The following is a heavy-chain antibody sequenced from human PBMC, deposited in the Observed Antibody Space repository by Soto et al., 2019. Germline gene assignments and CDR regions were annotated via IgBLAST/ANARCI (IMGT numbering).Heavy chain of an antibody. D-gene: IGHD6-19*01. Sequence: EVQLVASGGGVVRPGVSLRLSCAASGFTFDDYGMSWVRQAPGKGMECVFGINWNGGSTGYADSVKGRFTISLEDAKNALYLQMHSLRAEDTALYLWALLNSSGWYGPGRYWGQGTLVSVSS. J-gene: IGHJ4*02. V-gene: IGHV3-20*04. CDR1: GFTFDDYG. CDR2: INWNGGST. CDR3: ALLNSSGWYGPGRY.